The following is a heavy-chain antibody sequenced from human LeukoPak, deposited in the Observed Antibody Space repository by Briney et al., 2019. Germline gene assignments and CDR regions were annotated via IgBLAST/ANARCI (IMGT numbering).Heavy chain of an antibody. V-gene: IGHV5-51*01. CDR1: GYPLTHYW. J-gene: IGHJ4*02. CDR3: ARPSYCSGGTCHSGEQDY. Sequence: GESLKISCKGSGYPLTHYWIGWVRQMPGKGLEWMGIIYPSDSDTRYSPSFQGQVTISVDKSISTSYLQWSSLKASDTAMYYCARPSYCSGGTCHSGEQDYWGKGTLVTVSS. D-gene: IGHD2-15*01. CDR2: IYPSDSDT.